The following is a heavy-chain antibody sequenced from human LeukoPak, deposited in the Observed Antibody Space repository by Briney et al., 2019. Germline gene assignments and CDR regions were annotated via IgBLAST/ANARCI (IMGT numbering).Heavy chain of an antibody. CDR3: ARQKYYYGSGSYFGINWFDP. D-gene: IGHD3-10*01. CDR2: INHSGST. CDR1: GGSFSGYY. J-gene: IGHJ5*02. V-gene: IGHV4-34*01. Sequence: SETLSLTCAVYGGSFSGYYWSWIRQPPGKGLEWIGEINHSGSTNYNPSLKSRVTISVDTSKNQFSLKLSSVTAADTAVYYCARQKYYYGSGSYFGINWFDPWGQGTLVTVSS.